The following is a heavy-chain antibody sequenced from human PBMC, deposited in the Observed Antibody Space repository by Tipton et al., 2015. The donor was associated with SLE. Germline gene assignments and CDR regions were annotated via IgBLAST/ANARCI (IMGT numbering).Heavy chain of an antibody. CDR2: INHSGTT. J-gene: IGHJ6*02. D-gene: IGHD3-9*01. CDR3: ARGYDILTGYESYGLDV. V-gene: IGHV4-34*01. Sequence: GLVKPSETLSLSCGVSGGPISGYFWSWIRQPPGKGLEWIGEINHSGTTSYTPSLTNRVTISLDKSKNQFSLKLSSVTAADTAVYYCARGYDILTGYESYGLDVWGQGTAVTVSS. CDR1: GGPISGYF.